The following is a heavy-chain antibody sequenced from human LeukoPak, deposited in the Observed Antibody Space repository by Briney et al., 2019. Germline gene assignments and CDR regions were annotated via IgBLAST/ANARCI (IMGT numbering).Heavy chain of an antibody. D-gene: IGHD4-17*01. Sequence: SVKVSCKASGGTFSSYAISWVRQAPGQGLEWMGRIIPIFGTANYAQKFQGRVTITTDKSTSTAYMELSSLRSEDTAVYYCASTYDYGDYYFDYWGQGTLVTGSS. CDR2: IIPIFGTA. CDR1: GGTFSSYA. CDR3: ASTYDYGDYYFDY. V-gene: IGHV1-69*05. J-gene: IGHJ4*02.